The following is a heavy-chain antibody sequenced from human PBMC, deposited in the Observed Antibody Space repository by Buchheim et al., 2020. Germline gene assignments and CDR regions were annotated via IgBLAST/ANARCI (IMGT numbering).Heavy chain of an antibody. Sequence: EVQLVQSGVEVKKPGESLKISCKGSGYSFTNYWIGWVRQMPGKGLEWMGIFHPADSDTRYSPSFRGQVTISGDKSISTAYLQWSSLKASDTAMYYCARSVAAAGTPFDYWGQGTL. CDR3: ARSVAAAGTPFDY. D-gene: IGHD6-13*01. CDR2: FHPADSDT. V-gene: IGHV5-51*03. J-gene: IGHJ4*02. CDR1: GYSFTNYW.